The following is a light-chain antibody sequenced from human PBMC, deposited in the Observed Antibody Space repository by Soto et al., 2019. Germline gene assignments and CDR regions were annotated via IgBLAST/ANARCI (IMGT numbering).Light chain of an antibody. CDR1: SSDVGGYNY. V-gene: IGLV2-14*01. CDR2: EVS. CDR3: CSYTSRSTRV. Sequence: QSALTQPASVSGSPGQSITISCTGTSSDVGGYNYVSWYQQYPGKAPNLMIYEVSNRPSGVSNRFSGSKSGNTASLTISGLQPEDEADYYCCSYTSRSTRVFGGGTKLTVL. J-gene: IGLJ3*02.